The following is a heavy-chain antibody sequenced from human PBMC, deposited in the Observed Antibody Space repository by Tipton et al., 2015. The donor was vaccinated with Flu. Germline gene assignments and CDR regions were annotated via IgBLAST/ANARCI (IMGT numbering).Heavy chain of an antibody. D-gene: IGHD4-11*01. CDR3: VRRDYSNYVSDPKSWFDS. CDR2: VSRSGTT. CDR1: GDSISSDYY. Sequence: LRLSCDVSGDSISSDYYWGWIRQFPGKGLEWIGSVSRSGTTNYNPSLKSRVTISIDTSKNQFSLKMKSVTASDKAVYYCVRRDYSNYVSDPKSWFDSWGQGTLVTVSS. V-gene: IGHV4-38-2*01. J-gene: IGHJ5*01.